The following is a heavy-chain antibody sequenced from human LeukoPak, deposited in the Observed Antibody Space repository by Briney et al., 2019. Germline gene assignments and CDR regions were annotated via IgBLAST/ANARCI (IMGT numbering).Heavy chain of an antibody. V-gene: IGHV1-2*02. Sequence: ASVKVSCKVSGYTFTGYYMHWVRQAPGQGLEWMGWINPNSGGTNYAQKFQGRVTMTRDTSINTAYMELSRLRSDDTAVYYCARGPSGSYYGWFDPWGQGTLVSVSS. CDR2: INPNSGGT. D-gene: IGHD1-26*01. CDR1: GYTFTGYY. CDR3: ARGPSGSYYGWFDP. J-gene: IGHJ5*02.